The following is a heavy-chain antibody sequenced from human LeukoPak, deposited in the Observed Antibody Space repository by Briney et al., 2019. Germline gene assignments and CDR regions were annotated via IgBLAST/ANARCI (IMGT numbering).Heavy chain of an antibody. J-gene: IGHJ4*02. Sequence: PGGSLRLSCAASGFTFSSYWMHWVRQAPGKGLVWVSRINSDGSSTSYADSVKGRFTISRDNAKYTLYVQMNSLRADDTAVYYCARDDTMVRGVIYWGQGTLVTVSS. CDR3: ARDDTMVRGVIY. D-gene: IGHD3-10*01. CDR2: INSDGSST. V-gene: IGHV3-74*01. CDR1: GFTFSSYW.